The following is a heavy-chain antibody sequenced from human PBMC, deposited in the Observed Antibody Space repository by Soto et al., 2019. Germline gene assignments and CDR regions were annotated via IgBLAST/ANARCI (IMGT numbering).Heavy chain of an antibody. Sequence: QVQLQESGPGLVKPSETLSLTCTVSGGSISSYYWSWIRQPPGKGLEWIGYIYYSGSTNYNPSLTRRVPISVATSTHPFSLQLISVTAAATAVYYCAILHEYYYYYGMPVCGQGTTVTVSS. CDR1: GGSISSYY. CDR3: AILHEYYYYYGMPV. V-gene: IGHV4-59*08. J-gene: IGHJ6*02. CDR2: IYYSGST.